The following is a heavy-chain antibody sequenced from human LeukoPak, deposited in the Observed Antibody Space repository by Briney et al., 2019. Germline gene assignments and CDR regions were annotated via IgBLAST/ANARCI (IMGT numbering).Heavy chain of an antibody. J-gene: IGHJ4*02. V-gene: IGHV1-18*01. CDR1: GYTFTSYG. CDR2: INAYNGNT. Sequence: GASVKVSCKASGYTFTSYGFSWVRQAPGQGLEWLGWINAYNGNTNYAQKLQGRVTMTTETSTSTAYMELRSLRFDDTAVYYCARRQGTTLSFHYWGEGTLVTVSS. CDR3: ARRQGTTLSFHY. D-gene: IGHD1-1*01.